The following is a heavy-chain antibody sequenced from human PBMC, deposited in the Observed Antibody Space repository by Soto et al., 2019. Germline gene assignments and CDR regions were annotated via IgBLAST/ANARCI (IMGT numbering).Heavy chain of an antibody. CDR1: GFTFENFG. V-gene: IGHV3-30*18. J-gene: IGHJ5*02. D-gene: IGHD3-3*01. CDR2: IAYDGSSK. Sequence: QVQLVESGGGVVQPGMSLRLSCAASGFTFENFGMHWVRRAPGKGLEWVAVIAYDGSSKYYADSVKGRFTISRDNSNNTLYLQMNSLRVEDTAVYYCAKTLDGVPVQEFDPRCQGTLVTVSS. CDR3: AKTLDGVPVQEFDP.